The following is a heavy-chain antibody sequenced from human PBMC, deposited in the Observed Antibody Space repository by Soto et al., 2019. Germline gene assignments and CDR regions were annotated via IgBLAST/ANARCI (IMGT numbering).Heavy chain of an antibody. J-gene: IGHJ4*01. CDR1: GNTLSELP. D-gene: IGHD3-9*01. V-gene: IGHV1-24*01. CDR2: YDPEDDGT. CDR3: ATRDKEAYCSLFY. Sequence: QVQLVQSGAEVRKPGASVKVSCKMSGNTLSELPMHWVRQIPGKGLEWMAGYDPEDDGTIYAQNFEGRVSLTEDKSTDTTYLDVKRLTSYDTGVYYCATRDKEAYCSLFYWGQRTLVTVSS.